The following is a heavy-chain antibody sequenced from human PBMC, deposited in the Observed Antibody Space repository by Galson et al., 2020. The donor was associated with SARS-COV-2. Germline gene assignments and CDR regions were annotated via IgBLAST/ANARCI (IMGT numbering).Heavy chain of an antibody. Sequence: SETLSLTCTVSGGSISSYYWSWIRQPPGKGLEWIGYIYYSGSTNYNPSLKSRVTISVDTSKNQFSLKLSSVTAADTAVYYCARNVVVPAAILVRDYYYYMDVWGKGTTVTVSS. D-gene: IGHD2-2*02. CDR1: GGSISSYY. CDR2: IYYSGST. J-gene: IGHJ6*03. V-gene: IGHV4-59*01. CDR3: ARNVVVPAAILVRDYYYYMDV.